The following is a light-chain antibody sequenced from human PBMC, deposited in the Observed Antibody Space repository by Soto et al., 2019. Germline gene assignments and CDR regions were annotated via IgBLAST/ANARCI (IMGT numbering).Light chain of an antibody. CDR1: QSVSSY. CDR3: QQRSSWPIT. Sequence: EIVLTQSPATLSLSPGERATLSCRASQSVSSYLAWYQQKPGQAPRLLIYDASNRATGIPARFSGSGSGTDGTITISTLEPEDFEVYYCQQRSSWPITFGQGTRLEIK. V-gene: IGKV3-11*01. J-gene: IGKJ5*01. CDR2: DAS.